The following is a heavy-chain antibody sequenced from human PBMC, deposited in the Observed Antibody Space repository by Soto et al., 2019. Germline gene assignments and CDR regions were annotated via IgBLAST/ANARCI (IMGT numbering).Heavy chain of an antibody. J-gene: IGHJ4*02. V-gene: IGHV3-48*03. CDR2: ISSSGSTI. CDR1: GFTFSSYE. CDR3: ARNGLVIGSPPHY. D-gene: IGHD2-21*01. Sequence: GGSLRLSCAASGFTFSSYEMNWVRQAPGKGLEWVSYISSSGSTIYYADSVKGRFTISRDNAKNSLYLQMNSLRAEDTAVYYWARNGLVIGSPPHYWGQGTLVTVSS.